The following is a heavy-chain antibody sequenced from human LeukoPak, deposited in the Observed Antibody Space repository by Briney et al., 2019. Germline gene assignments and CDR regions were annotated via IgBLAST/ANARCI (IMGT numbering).Heavy chain of an antibody. D-gene: IGHD3-3*01. CDR2: INPNSGGT. CDR3: ARVGPLRSPPMDV. J-gene: IGHJ6*03. V-gene: IGHV1-2*02. Sequence: GASVKVSCKASGYTFTGYYMHWVRQAPGQGLEWMGWINPNSGGTNYAQKVQGRVTMTRDISISTAYMELSRLRSDDTAVYYCARVGPLRSPPMDVWGKGTTVTVSS. CDR1: GYTFTGYY.